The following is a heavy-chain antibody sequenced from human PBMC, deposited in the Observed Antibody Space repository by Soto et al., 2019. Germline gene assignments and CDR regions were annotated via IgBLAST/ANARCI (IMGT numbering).Heavy chain of an antibody. CDR1: GFTLTRHA. V-gene: IGHV3-30*04. CDR3: AREVGGSSPPG. Sequence: VQLVESGGGVVQPGRSLRLSCAASGFTLTRHAMHWVRQAPVKGLEWVAVISYDGSEKYYADSVKGRFTISRDSSKNTLYLQMDSLGPEDTAVYYCAREVGGSSPPGWGQGTLVTVFS. J-gene: IGHJ4*02. D-gene: IGHD6-6*01. CDR2: ISYDGSEK.